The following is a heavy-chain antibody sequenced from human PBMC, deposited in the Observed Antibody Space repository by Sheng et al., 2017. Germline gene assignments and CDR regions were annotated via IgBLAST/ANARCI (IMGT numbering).Heavy chain of an antibody. V-gene: IGHV3-7*05. CDR3: TRAFYHWNFVGWGGFAP. D-gene: IGHD1-7*01. J-gene: IGHJ5*02. CDR1: GFTFSDYW. CDR2: IKQDGSDK. Sequence: EVQLVESGGGLVQPGGSLRLSCAASGFTFSDYWMTWFRQAPGKGLEWVANIKQDGSDKYYVDSVKGRFTISRDNAKNSLYLQMNSLRAEDTAVYYCTRAFYHWNFVGWGGFAPWGQGTLVTVSS.